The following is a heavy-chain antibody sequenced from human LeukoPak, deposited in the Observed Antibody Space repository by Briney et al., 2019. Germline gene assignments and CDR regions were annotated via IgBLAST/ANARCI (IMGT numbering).Heavy chain of an antibody. CDR1: GDSLTTDDSF. Sequence: SETLSLTCTVSGDSLTTDDSFWSWIRQFPGKGLEWIGYIHYRGTTNYNPSLKSRLSMSIDMSKDQFSLNLTSVTAADTAIYYCARDGYINDAFGIWGQGIVVTVSS. J-gene: IGHJ3*02. CDR2: IHYRGTT. D-gene: IGHD1-1*01. CDR3: ARDGYINDAFGI. V-gene: IGHV4-31*03.